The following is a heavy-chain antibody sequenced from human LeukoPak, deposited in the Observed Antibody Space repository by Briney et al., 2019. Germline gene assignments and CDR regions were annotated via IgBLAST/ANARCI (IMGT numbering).Heavy chain of an antibody. J-gene: IGHJ4*02. D-gene: IGHD5-18*01. Sequence: PGRSLRLSCAASGFNFYSYAMHWVRQAPGKGLEWVSAISGSGGSTYYADSVKGRFTISRDNSKNTLYLQMNSLRAEDTAVYYCAKVSTAMVAGFIDYWGQGTLVTVSS. CDR2: ISGSGGST. CDR3: AKVSTAMVAGFIDY. V-gene: IGHV3-23*01. CDR1: GFNFYSYA.